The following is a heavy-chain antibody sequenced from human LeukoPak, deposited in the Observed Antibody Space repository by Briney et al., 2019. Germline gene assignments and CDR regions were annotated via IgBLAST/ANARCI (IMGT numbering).Heavy chain of an antibody. J-gene: IGHJ4*02. CDR3: ARRHQKGSSNSCYDF. Sequence: PSETLSLTCAVYGGSFSGYYWSWIRQPPGKGLEWIGEIKPSGTTNYNVSLKSRVTMSVETSKNQFSLKLSSVTAADTAVYYCARRHQKGSSNSCYDFWGRGTLVTVSS. D-gene: IGHD2-2*01. CDR2: IKPSGTT. V-gene: IGHV4-34*01. CDR1: GGSFSGYY.